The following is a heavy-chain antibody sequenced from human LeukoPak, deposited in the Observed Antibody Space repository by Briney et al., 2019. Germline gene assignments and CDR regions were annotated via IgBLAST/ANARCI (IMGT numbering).Heavy chain of an antibody. J-gene: IGHJ5*02. CDR2: INPNTGDT. CDR3: GRGNKSFDP. Sequence: GASVTVSCKASGYTFTAYYVHWVRQAPGQGLEWIGWINPNTGDTNYAPKFQGRVTMIKDTSTNSAYMELNKLTSDDTAVYYCGRGNKSFDPWGQGTLVTVSS. V-gene: IGHV1-2*02. CDR1: GYTFTAYY.